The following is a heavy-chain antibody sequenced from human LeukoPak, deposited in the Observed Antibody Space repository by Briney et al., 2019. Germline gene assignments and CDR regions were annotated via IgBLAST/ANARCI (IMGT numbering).Heavy chain of an antibody. CDR1: GFTFSTYG. Sequence: PGSSLRLSCAASGFTFSTYGMNWVRQAPGEGLEWVSGISPSGDITYYADPVMGRFSISRDNPKSTVSLQMSSLRAEDTALYYCVRDLHWGGFDVWGQGTMVTVSS. D-gene: IGHD7-27*01. CDR3: VRDLHWGGFDV. J-gene: IGHJ3*01. CDR2: ISPSGDIT. V-gene: IGHV3-23*01.